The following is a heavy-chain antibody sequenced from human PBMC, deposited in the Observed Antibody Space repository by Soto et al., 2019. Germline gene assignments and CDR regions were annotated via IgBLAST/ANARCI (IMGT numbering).Heavy chain of an antibody. J-gene: IGHJ4*02. D-gene: IGHD6-19*01. CDR3: VLTTGWPGFDF. Sequence: EVQLVESGGGLIQPGGSLRLSCAASGFSVSSKYMTWVRQAPWKGLEWVSVIYGGGTTYYADSVKGRFTISRDNSKNTLCLQMNSLRAEHTAVYYCVLTTGWPGFDFWGQGTLVTVS. CDR1: GFSVSSKY. V-gene: IGHV3-53*01. CDR2: IYGGGTT.